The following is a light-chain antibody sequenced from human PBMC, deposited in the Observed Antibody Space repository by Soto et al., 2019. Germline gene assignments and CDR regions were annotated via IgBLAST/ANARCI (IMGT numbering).Light chain of an antibody. Sequence: SYVLTQPPAVSVAPGQTARITCGGNNIGSESVHWYQQKPGQAPVLVVYDDSDRPSGIPERLSGSNSGNTATLTIRRVEAGDEADYYCQVWDSSSDHWVFGGGTKVTVL. CDR3: QVWDSSSDHWV. J-gene: IGLJ3*02. CDR1: NIGSES. V-gene: IGLV3-21*02. CDR2: DDS.